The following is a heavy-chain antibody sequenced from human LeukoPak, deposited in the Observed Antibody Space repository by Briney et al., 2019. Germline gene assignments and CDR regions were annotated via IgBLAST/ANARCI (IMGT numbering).Heavy chain of an antibody. CDR1: GFTFSSYS. V-gene: IGHV3-21*01. D-gene: IGHD3-16*01. Sequence: PGGSLRLSCAASGFTFSSYSMNWVRQAPGKGLEWVSSISCSSSYIYYADSVKGRFTISRDNAKNSLYLKMNSLRAEDTAVYYCARDLGLGFWGQGTLVTVSS. CDR2: ISCSSSYI. CDR3: ARDLGLGF. J-gene: IGHJ4*02.